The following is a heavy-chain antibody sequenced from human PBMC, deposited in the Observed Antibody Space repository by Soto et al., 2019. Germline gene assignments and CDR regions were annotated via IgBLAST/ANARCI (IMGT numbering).Heavy chain of an antibody. CDR3: ARDTYSRSDWFDP. CDR1: GGSISSGDYY. CDR2: IYYSGST. D-gene: IGHD6-6*01. J-gene: IGHJ5*02. Sequence: SETLSLTCTVSGGSISSGDYYWSWIRQPPGKGLEWIGYIYYSGSTYYNPSLKSRVTISVDTSKNQFSLKLSSVTAADTAVYYCARDTYSRSDWFDPWGQGTLVTVSS. V-gene: IGHV4-30-4*01.